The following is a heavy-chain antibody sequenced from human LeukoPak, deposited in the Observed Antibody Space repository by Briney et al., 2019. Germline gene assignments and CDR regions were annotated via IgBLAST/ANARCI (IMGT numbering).Heavy chain of an antibody. J-gene: IGHJ3*02. V-gene: IGHV1-2*02. CDR1: GYTFTNYY. D-gene: IGHD3-3*01. CDR3: ARGSGYYAFDI. Sequence: GASVKVSCKTSGYTFTNYYMHWVRQAPGQGLEWMGWINPSSGGTNYAQRFQGRVTMTRDTSISTTYMELSRLRSDDTAVYYCARGSGYYAFDIWGQGTMVTVSS. CDR2: INPSSGGT.